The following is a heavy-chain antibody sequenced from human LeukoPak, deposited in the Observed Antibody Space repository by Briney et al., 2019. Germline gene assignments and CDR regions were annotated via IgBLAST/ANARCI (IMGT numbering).Heavy chain of an antibody. Sequence: SETLSLTCTVSGGSISSYYWSWIRQPAGKGLEWIGRIYPSGSTNYNPSLKSRVTMSVDTSKNQFSLKLSSVTAADTAVYYCARDRRLGITIFGVAPLLPFDYWGQGTLVTVSS. J-gene: IGHJ4*02. CDR3: ARDRRLGITIFGVAPLLPFDY. V-gene: IGHV4-4*07. D-gene: IGHD3-3*01. CDR1: GGSISSYY. CDR2: IYPSGST.